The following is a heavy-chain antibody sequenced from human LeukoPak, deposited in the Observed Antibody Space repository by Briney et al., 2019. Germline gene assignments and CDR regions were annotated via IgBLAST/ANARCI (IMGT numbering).Heavy chain of an antibody. J-gene: IGHJ4*02. Sequence: PGGSLRLSCAASGFTFSSYAMSWVRQAPGQGLEWVSAISGSGGSTYYADSVKGRFTISRDNSKNTLYLQMNSLRAEDTAVYYCAKDQDYYDSSGGFDYWGQGTLVTVSS. V-gene: IGHV3-23*01. CDR2: ISGSGGST. D-gene: IGHD3-22*01. CDR3: AKDQDYYDSSGGFDY. CDR1: GFTFSSYA.